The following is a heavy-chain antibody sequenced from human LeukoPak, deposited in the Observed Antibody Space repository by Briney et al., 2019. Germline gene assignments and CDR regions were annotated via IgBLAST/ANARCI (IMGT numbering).Heavy chain of an antibody. V-gene: IGHV3-48*03. CDR3: ARETIAVADPGCFGY. D-gene: IGHD6-19*01. Sequence: GGSLRLSCAASGFTFSSYEMNWVRQAPGKGLEWDSYISSSGSNIYYADSVRGRFTISRDNAKNSLYLQMSSLRAEDTAVYYCARETIAVADPGCFGYWGQGTLVTVSS. CDR2: ISSSGSNI. CDR1: GFTFSSYE. J-gene: IGHJ4*02.